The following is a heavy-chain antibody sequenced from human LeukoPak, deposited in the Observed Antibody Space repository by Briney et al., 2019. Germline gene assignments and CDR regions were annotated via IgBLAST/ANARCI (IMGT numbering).Heavy chain of an antibody. J-gene: IGHJ6*02. V-gene: IGHV3-74*01. D-gene: IGHD1-26*01. CDR3: ARDDPKPVRWALVTYGMDV. CDR1: GFTFSSYW. Sequence: GGSLRLSCAASGFTFSSYWMHWVRQAPGKGLVWVSRINSDESSTTYADSVKGRFTISRDNSKNTLYLQMNSLRAEDTAVYYCARDDPKPVRWALVTYGMDVWGQGTTVTVSS. CDR2: INSDESST.